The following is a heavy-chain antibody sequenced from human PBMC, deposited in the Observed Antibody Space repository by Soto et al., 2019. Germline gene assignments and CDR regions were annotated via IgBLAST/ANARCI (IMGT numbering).Heavy chain of an antibody. D-gene: IGHD3-22*01. CDR2: ISYTGST. Sequence: SETLSLTCTVSAGSITTSYWSWIRQPLGKALEWIGYISYTGSTNYNPSLKSRLTISIDTSKSQISLKLTSMTTADTAVYYCASSGIVGREVNTWFDPWGQGTLVTVSS. CDR1: AGSITTSY. V-gene: IGHV4-59*01. CDR3: ASSGIVGREVNTWFDP. J-gene: IGHJ5*02.